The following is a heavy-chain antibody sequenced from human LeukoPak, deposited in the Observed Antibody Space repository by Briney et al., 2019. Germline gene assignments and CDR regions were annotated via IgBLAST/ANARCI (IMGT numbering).Heavy chain of an antibody. CDR3: ARLYTSGWHVDY. Sequence: SETLSLTCTVSGGSIYSSSYYWGWIRQPPGKGLEWIGSIYYSGSTYYNPSLKGRVTISGDTSKNQFSLELSSVTAADAAVYYCARLYTSGWHVDYWGQGTLVTVSS. J-gene: IGHJ4*02. CDR2: IYYSGST. V-gene: IGHV4-39*01. CDR1: GGSIYSSSYY. D-gene: IGHD6-19*01.